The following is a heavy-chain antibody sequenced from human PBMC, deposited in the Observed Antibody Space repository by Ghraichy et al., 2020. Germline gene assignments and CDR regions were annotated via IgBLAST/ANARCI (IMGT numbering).Heavy chain of an antibody. J-gene: IGHJ2*01. V-gene: IGHV3-30*02. Sequence: LSLTCAASGFTFSSYGMHWVRQAPGKGLEWVAFIRYDGSNKYYADSVKGRFTISRDNSKNTLYLQMNSLRAEDTAVYYCAKGAAAGVNWYFDLWGRGTLVTVSS. CDR3: AKGAAAGVNWYFDL. CDR1: GFTFSSYG. CDR2: IRYDGSNK. D-gene: IGHD6-13*01.